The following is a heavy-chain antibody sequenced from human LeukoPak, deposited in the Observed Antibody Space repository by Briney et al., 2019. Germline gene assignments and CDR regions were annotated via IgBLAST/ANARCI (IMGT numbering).Heavy chain of an antibody. CDR3: ARGWGDTAMVTAY. V-gene: IGHV4-59*01. CDR1: GGSISSYY. J-gene: IGHJ4*02. Sequence: PSETLSLTCTVSGGSISSYYWSWIRQPPGKGLEWIGYIYYSGSTNYNPSLKGRVTISVDTSKNQFSLKLSSVTAADTAVYYCARGWGDTAMVTAYWGQGTLVTVSS. D-gene: IGHD5-18*01. CDR2: IYYSGST.